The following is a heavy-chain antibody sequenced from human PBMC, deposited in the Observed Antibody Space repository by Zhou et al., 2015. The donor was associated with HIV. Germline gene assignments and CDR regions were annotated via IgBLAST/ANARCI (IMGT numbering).Heavy chain of an antibody. J-gene: IGHJ4*02. CDR2: ISYDGSNK. V-gene: IGHV3-30*18. CDR1: GFTFSSYG. Sequence: QVQLVESGGGVVQPGRSLRLSCAASGFTFSSYGMHWVRQAPGKGLEWVAVISYDGSNKYYADSVKGRFTISRDNSKNTLYLQMNSLRAEDTAVYYCAKDEYQVVPAAIGYWGQGTLVTVSS. D-gene: IGHD2-2*01. CDR3: AKDEYQVVPAAIGY.